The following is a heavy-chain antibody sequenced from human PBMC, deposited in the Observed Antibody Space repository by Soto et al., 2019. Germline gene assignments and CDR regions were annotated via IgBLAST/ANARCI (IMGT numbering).Heavy chain of an antibody. Sequence: QVQLVQSGAEVKKPGASVKVSCKASGYTFTSYDINWVRQATGQGLEWMGWMNPNSGNTGYAQKFQGRVTMTRNTSISTAHMELSSLRSDDTAVYYCARALVPAAMRYYYYYGMDVWGQGTTVTVSS. CDR3: ARALVPAAMRYYYYYGMDV. D-gene: IGHD2-2*01. V-gene: IGHV1-8*01. CDR1: GYTFTSYD. CDR2: MNPNSGNT. J-gene: IGHJ6*02.